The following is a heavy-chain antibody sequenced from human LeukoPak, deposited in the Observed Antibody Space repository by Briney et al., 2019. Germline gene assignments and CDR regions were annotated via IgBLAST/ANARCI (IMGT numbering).Heavy chain of an antibody. D-gene: IGHD5-12*01. CDR2: IIPIFGAA. J-gene: IGHJ4*02. V-gene: IGHV1-69*13. CDR3: ARERGGSGYSTFDY. CDR1: GGTFSSYA. Sequence: SVKVSCKASGGTFSSYAISWVRQAPGQGLEWMGGIIPIFGAANYAQKFQGRVTITADESTSTAYMELSSLRSEDTAVNYCARERGGSGYSTFDYWGQGTLVTVSS.